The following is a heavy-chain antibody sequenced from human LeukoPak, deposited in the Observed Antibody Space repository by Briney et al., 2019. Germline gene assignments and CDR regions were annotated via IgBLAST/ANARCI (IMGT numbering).Heavy chain of an antibody. J-gene: IGHJ3*02. D-gene: IGHD2-2*01. CDR2: INHIGST. V-gene: IGHV4-34*01. Sequence: SETLSLTCAVYGGSFSGYYWSWIRQPPGKGLEWIGEINHIGSTNYNPSLKSRVTISVDTSKNKFSLKLSSVTAADTAVYYCARGPILVVVPAAMKVDAFDIWGQGTMVTVSS. CDR3: ARGPILVVVPAAMKVDAFDI. CDR1: GGSFSGYY.